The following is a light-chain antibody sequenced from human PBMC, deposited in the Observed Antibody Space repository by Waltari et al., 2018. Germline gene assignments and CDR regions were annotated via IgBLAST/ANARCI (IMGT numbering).Light chain of an antibody. Sequence: QTVVTQEPSLTVSPGGSVTLSCAFNTGAVTCGYFPNWFQQRPGQTPRPLIYSTTNRHSWTPAQFSGSLLGDKAALTLSGVQPEDEADYYCLLLSGRFWVFGGGTKLTVL. CDR2: STT. CDR1: TGAVTCGYF. CDR3: LLLSGRFWV. J-gene: IGLJ3*02. V-gene: IGLV7-43*01.